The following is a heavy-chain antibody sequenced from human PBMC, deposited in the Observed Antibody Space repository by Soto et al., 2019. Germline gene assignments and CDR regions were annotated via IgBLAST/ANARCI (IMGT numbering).Heavy chain of an antibody. CDR2: IYYNELSSSEST. CDR3: ARTGPSYYYHNSGSPGDY. D-gene: IGHD3-22*01. V-gene: IGHV4-30-4*08. J-gene: IGHJ4*02. Sequence: SETLSLTCTVSGASIGSGDFYWSWIRQSPGKGLEWLGYIYYNELSSSESTHYNSTLKSRVSISVDTSKNQFSLTLRSMTAADTAVYYCARTGPSYYYHNSGSPGDYWGQGTLVTVSS. CDR1: GASIGSGDFY.